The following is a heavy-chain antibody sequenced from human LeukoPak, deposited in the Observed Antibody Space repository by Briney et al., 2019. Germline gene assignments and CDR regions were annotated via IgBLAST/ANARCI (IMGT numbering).Heavy chain of an antibody. J-gene: IGHJ4*02. CDR3: ARSALPNYDSSGYYLYYFDY. Sequence: SETLSLTCAVYGGSFSGYYWSWIRQPPGKGLEWIGEINHSGSTNYNPSLKSRVTISVDTSKNQFSLKLSSVTAADTAVYYCARSALPNYDSSGYYLYYFDYWGQGTLVTVSS. CDR1: GGSFSGYY. V-gene: IGHV4-34*01. CDR2: INHSGST. D-gene: IGHD3-22*01.